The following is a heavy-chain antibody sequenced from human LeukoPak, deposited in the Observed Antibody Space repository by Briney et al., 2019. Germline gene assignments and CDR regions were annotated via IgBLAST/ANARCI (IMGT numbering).Heavy chain of an antibody. J-gene: IGHJ4*02. D-gene: IGHD6-13*01. CDR2: IYYSRST. CDR3: ARTPGRIAAAPVDY. CDR1: GGSISSRYYY. Sequence: SETLSLTCTVSGGSISSRYYYWGWIRQPPGMGLEWIGSIYYSRSTYYNPSLKSRVTISVDTSKNQFSLKLNSVTAADTAVYYCARTPGRIAAAPVDYWGQGTLVTVSS. V-gene: IGHV4-39*01.